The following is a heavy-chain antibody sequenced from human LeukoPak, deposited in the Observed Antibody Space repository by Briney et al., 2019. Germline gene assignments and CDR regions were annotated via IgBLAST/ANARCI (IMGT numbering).Heavy chain of an antibody. J-gene: IGHJ4*02. CDR1: GFTFSSHG. V-gene: IGHV3-30*02. CDR2: IRDDGSNK. CDR3: AKDRGGDSGTYYTFDY. Sequence: GGSLRLSCAASGFTFSSHGMHWVRQAPGKGLEWVAFIRDDGSNKYYADSVKGRFTVSRDNSKNTLYLQMNSLRPEDTAVYYCAKDRGGDSGTYYTFDYWGQGVLVTVSS. D-gene: IGHD3-10*01.